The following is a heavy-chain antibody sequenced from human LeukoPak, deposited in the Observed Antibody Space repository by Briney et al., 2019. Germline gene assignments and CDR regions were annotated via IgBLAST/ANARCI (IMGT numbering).Heavy chain of an antibody. Sequence: GGSLRLSCAASGFTFSSYWMSWVRQAPGKGLEWVANIKQDGSEKYYVDSVKGRFTISRDNAKNSLYLQMNSLRAEDTAVYYCTTASSWYVRELDYWGQGTLVTVSS. CDR1: GFTFSSYW. CDR2: IKQDGSEK. CDR3: TTASSWYVRELDY. D-gene: IGHD6-13*01. V-gene: IGHV3-7*03. J-gene: IGHJ4*02.